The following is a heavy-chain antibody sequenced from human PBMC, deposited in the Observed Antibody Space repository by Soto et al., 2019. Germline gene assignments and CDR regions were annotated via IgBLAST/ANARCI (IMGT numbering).Heavy chain of an antibody. CDR2: TLHTGGA. Sequence: PSETLSLTCAVPGGSISSGGYSWSWIRQPPGKGLEWIGYTLHTGGAYYNPSLESRVTISVDISKNEFSLKLTSVTAADTAMYYCARGDLPTSWRFDPWGQGALVTVSS. CDR3: ARGDLPTSWRFDP. CDR1: GGSISSGGYS. V-gene: IGHV4-30-2*01. D-gene: IGHD2-21*02. J-gene: IGHJ5*02.